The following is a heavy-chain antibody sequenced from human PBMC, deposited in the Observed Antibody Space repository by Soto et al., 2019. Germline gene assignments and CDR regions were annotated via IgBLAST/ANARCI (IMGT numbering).Heavy chain of an antibody. V-gene: IGHV3-23*01. CDR3: ARAPSEYIWGSYLRYHEY. D-gene: IGHD3-16*01. CDR1: GFPFSNYA. J-gene: IGHJ4*02. CDR2: ISGTTGHA. Sequence: EVQILESGGGLVQPGGSLRLSCAASGFPFSNYAMAWVRQAPGKGLEWVSAISGTTGHAFYADSVKDRFTISRDNSKNTLYLQMDSLRAEDTAVYHCARAPSEYIWGSYLRYHEYWGQGTLVTVSS.